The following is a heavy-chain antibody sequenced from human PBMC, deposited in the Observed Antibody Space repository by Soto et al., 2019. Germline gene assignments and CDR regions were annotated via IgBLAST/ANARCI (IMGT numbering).Heavy chain of an antibody. D-gene: IGHD4-17*01. CDR1: GYTFTGYS. Sequence: QVQLVQSGAEVKKPGASVKVSCKATGYTFTGYSMHWVQQAPGQGLAWMGWINPNSGGTNYAQKFQGRVSMTRDTSISTAYMELSRLRSDDTAVYYCARGALPYGGNHRGGFDPWGQGTLVTVSS. CDR2: INPNSGGT. J-gene: IGHJ5*02. CDR3: ARGALPYGGNHRGGFDP. V-gene: IGHV1-2*02.